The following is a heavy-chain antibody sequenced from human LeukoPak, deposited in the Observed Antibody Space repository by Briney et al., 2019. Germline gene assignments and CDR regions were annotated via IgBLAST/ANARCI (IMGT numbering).Heavy chain of an antibody. CDR3: AGDTHTNNWYDY. Sequence: GGSLRLSCAVSGLTVSNIYMSWVRQAPGKGLEWVSFIDSGGNSYYADSVKGRFTISRDSSRNTLYLQMSSLRVEDTAVYYCAGDTHTNNWYDYWGQGTLVTVSS. CDR2: IDSGGNS. D-gene: IGHD1-26*01. J-gene: IGHJ5*01. CDR1: GLTVSNIY. V-gene: IGHV3-53*01.